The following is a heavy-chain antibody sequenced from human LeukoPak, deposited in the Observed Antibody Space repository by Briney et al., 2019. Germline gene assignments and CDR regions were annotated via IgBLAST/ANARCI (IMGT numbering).Heavy chain of an antibody. CDR1: GFTVSSNY. CDR2: IYSGGST. Sequence: GGSLRLSCAASGFTVSSNYMSWVRQAPGKGLEWVSVIYSGGSTYYADSVKGRFTISRDNSKNTLYLQMNSLRAEDTAVYYCARVASGSYYYPFDYRGQGTLVTVSS. D-gene: IGHD1-26*01. CDR3: ARVASGSYYYPFDY. J-gene: IGHJ4*02. V-gene: IGHV3-53*01.